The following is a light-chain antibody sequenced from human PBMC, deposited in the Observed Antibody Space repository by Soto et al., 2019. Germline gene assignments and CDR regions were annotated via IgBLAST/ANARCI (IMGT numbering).Light chain of an antibody. CDR2: RTS. CDR1: QSISSN. J-gene: IGKJ1*01. CDR3: QQYGSSLWT. V-gene: IGKV3-20*01. Sequence: EIVMTQSPATLSVSPGERATLSCRASQSISSNLAWYQQKPGQAPRLLMFRTSSRATGFPARFSGSGSGTDFTLTISRLEPEDFAVYYCQQYGSSLWTFGQGTKVDIK.